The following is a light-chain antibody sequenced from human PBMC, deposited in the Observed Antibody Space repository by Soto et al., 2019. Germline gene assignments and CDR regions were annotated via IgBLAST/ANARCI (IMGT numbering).Light chain of an antibody. V-gene: IGKV1-39*01. CDR1: QSIDNS. J-gene: IGKJ2*01. CDR3: QQSYSTPSI. Sequence: DIQMTQSPSSLSASFGDRVTLTFRACQSIDNSLNWYQQKPGTAPKLLMYAASTLHSGDPSRFGGSGSGTDFTLTISSLQRDYCAPYFCQQSYSTPSIFGKGTKLEI. CDR2: AAS.